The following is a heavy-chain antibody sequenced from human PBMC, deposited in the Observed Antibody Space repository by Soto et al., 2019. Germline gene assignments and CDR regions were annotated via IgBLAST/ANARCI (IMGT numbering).Heavy chain of an antibody. Sequence: PGGSLRLSCAASGFTFSSYAMHWVRQAPGKGLEWVAVISYDGSNKYYADSVKGRFTISRDNSKNTLYLQMNSLRADDTAVYYCARDGTEYYGEYYDYWGQGIPVTVSS. CDR3: ARDGTEYYGEYYDY. V-gene: IGHV3-30-3*01. J-gene: IGHJ4*02. CDR2: ISYDGSNK. D-gene: IGHD4-17*01. CDR1: GFTFSSYA.